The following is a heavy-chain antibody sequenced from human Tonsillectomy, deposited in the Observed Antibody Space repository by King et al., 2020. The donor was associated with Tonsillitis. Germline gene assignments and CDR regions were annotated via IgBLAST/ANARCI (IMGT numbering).Heavy chain of an antibody. CDR3: AKNYGGPVRGSGSLDV. CDR1: GFTFSSYA. D-gene: IGHD3-10*01. V-gene: IGHV3-23*04. CDR2: SSGSGGST. J-gene: IGHJ6*02. Sequence: VQLVESGGDLVQPGGSLRLSCAASGFTFSSYAMSWVRQAPGKGLEWVSASSGSGGSTYYADSVKGRFTITRDNSKNTLYLQMNSLRAADTAVYYCAKNYGGPVRGSGSLDVWGQGTTVTVSS.